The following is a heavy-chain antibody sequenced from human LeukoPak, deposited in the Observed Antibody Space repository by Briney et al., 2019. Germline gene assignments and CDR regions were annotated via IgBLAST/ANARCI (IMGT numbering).Heavy chain of an antibody. J-gene: IGHJ4*02. D-gene: IGHD4-17*01. CDR3: ARGPTVTTDY. CDR2: IYYTGGT. V-gene: IGHV4-59*12. CDR1: GGSISPFY. Sequence: SETLSLTCTVSGGSISPFYWNWIRQPPGKGLEWIGYIYYTGGTSYSPSLNSRATISVDTSKNQISLKLNSVTAADTAVYYCARGPTVTTDYWGQGTLVTVSS.